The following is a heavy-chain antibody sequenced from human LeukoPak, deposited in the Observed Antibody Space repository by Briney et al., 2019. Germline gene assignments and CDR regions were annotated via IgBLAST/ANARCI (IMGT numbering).Heavy chain of an antibody. CDR1: GFTFSSYG. D-gene: IGHD6-19*01. Sequence: GGSLRLSWAASGFTFSSYGMHWVRQAPGKGLEWVAVISYDGSNKYYADSVKGRFTISRDNSENTLYLQMNSLRAEDTALYYCAKSVAGTFYYSYGMDVWGQGTTVTVSS. CDR2: ISYDGSNK. V-gene: IGHV3-30*18. CDR3: AKSVAGTFYYSYGMDV. J-gene: IGHJ6*02.